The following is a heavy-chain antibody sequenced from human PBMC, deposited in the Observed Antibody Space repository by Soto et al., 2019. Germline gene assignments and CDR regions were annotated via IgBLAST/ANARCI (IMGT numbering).Heavy chain of an antibody. Sequence: GGSLRLSCAASGFTFIDYPINLVRQAPGKGLEWVSSIRTISSAIYFADSVRGRFTISRDNARNSLYLQMTSLRDEDTAVYYCARETPSFDSWGQGTLVTVSS. CDR3: ARETPSFDS. D-gene: IGHD2-15*01. J-gene: IGHJ4*02. CDR2: IRTISSAI. V-gene: IGHV3-48*02. CDR1: GFTFIDYP.